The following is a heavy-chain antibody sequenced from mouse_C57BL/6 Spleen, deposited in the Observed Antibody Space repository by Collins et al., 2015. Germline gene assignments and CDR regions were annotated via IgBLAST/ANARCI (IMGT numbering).Heavy chain of an antibody. Sequence: QVQLQQPGAELVRPGSSVKLSCKASGYTFTSYWMHWVKQRPIQGLEWIGNIDPSDSETHYNQKFKDKATLTVDKSSSTAYMQLSSLTSEDSAVYYCARSRIYYGSSYSYYFDYWGQGTTLTVSS. CDR2: IDPSDSET. CDR1: GYTFTSYW. J-gene: IGHJ2*01. D-gene: IGHD1-1*01. V-gene: IGHV1-52*01. CDR3: ARSRIYYGSSYSYYFDY.